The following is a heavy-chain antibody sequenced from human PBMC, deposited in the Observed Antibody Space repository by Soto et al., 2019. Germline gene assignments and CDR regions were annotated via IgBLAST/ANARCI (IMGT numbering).Heavy chain of an antibody. Sequence: SETLSLTCAVYGGSFSGYYWSWIRQPPGKGLEWIGEINHSGSTNYNPSLKSRVTISVDTSKNQFSLKLSSVTAADTAVYYCARSRSVVVTPLLDYWGQGTLVTVSS. CDR2: INHSGST. D-gene: IGHD2-21*02. J-gene: IGHJ4*02. CDR1: GGSFSGYY. V-gene: IGHV4-34*01. CDR3: ARSRSVVVTPLLDY.